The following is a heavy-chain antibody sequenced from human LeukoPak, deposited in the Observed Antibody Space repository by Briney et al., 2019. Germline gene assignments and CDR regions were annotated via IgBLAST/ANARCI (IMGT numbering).Heavy chain of an antibody. CDR2: ISAYNGNT. V-gene: IGHV1-18*01. CDR1: GYTFTSYG. J-gene: IGHJ4*02. CDR3: ARAPRGLRYFDWLSSFDY. D-gene: IGHD3-9*01. Sequence: WASVKVSCKASGYTFTSYGISWVRQAPGQGLEWMGWISAYNGNTNYAQKLQGRVTMTTDTSTSTAYMELRSLRSDDTAVYYCARAPRGLRYFDWLSSFDYWGQGTLVTVSS.